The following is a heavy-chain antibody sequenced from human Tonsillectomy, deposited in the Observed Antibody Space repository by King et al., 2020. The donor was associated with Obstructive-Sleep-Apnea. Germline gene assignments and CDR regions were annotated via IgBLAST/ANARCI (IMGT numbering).Heavy chain of an antibody. V-gene: IGHV1-2*02. CDR3: ARNSGYDFFSDY. CDR1: GYTFTGFY. D-gene: IGHD5-12*01. J-gene: IGHJ4*02. Sequence: QLVQSGAEVKKPGASVKVSCKTSGYTFTGFYIHWVRQAPGQGLEWMGWINPDSGGTAYAQKFQGRVTMTRDTSISTAYMELSSLRSDDTAVYYCARNSGYDFFSDYGGQGTLVTVSS. CDR2: INPDSGGT.